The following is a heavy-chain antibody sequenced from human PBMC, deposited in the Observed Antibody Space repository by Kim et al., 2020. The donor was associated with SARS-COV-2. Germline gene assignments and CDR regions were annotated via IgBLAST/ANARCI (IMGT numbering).Heavy chain of an antibody. Sequence: SVKVSCKASGGTFSSYAISWVRQAPGQGLEWMGGIIPIFGTANYAQKFQGRVTITADESTSTAYMELSSLRSEDTAVYYCARAEVVTPYFDYWGQGTLFTVSS. CDR1: GGTFSSYA. V-gene: IGHV1-69*13. CDR2: IIPIFGTA. D-gene: IGHD2-21*02. CDR3: ARAEVVTPYFDY. J-gene: IGHJ4*02.